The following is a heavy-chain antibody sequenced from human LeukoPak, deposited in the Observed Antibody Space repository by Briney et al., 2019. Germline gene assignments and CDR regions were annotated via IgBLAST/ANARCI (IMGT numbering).Heavy chain of an antibody. CDR2: IKQDGSEK. CDR1: GFTFSSYW. Sequence: GGSLRLSCAASGFTFSSYWMSWVRQAPGKGLEWVANIKQDGSEKYYVDSVKGRFTISRDNSKNTLYLQMNSLRAEDTAVYYCAKGPLIEVAGTTWDYWGQGTLVTVSS. CDR3: AKGPLIEVAGTTWDY. V-gene: IGHV3-7*03. J-gene: IGHJ4*02. D-gene: IGHD6-19*01.